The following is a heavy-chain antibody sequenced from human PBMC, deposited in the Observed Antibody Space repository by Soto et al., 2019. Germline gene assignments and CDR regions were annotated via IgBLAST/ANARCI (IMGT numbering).Heavy chain of an antibody. J-gene: IGHJ6*02. CDR2: INPNSGGT. D-gene: IGHD3-3*01. V-gene: IGHV1-2*04. Sequence: QVQLVQSGAEVKKPGASVKVSCKASGYTFTGYYMHWVRQAPGQGLEWMGWINPNSGGTNYAQKFQDWVTMTSDTSISTAYMDLSRLRSDDTAVYYCARGGATSFGVVHYYYYGMDVWGQGTTVNVSS. CDR1: GYTFTGYY. CDR3: ARGGATSFGVVHYYYYGMDV.